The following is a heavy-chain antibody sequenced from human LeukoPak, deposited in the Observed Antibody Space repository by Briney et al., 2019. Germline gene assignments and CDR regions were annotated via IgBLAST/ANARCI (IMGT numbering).Heavy chain of an antibody. CDR3: ARDRARPYYDILTGYYIGDAFDI. CDR2: IYYSGST. D-gene: IGHD3-9*01. V-gene: IGHV4-59*01. Sequence: PSETLSLTCTVSGGSISSYYWSWIRQPPGKGLEWIGYIYYSGSTNYNPSLKSRVTISVDTSKNQFSLKLSSVTAADTAVYYCARDRARPYYDILTGYYIGDAFDIWGQGTMVTVSS. J-gene: IGHJ3*02. CDR1: GGSISSYY.